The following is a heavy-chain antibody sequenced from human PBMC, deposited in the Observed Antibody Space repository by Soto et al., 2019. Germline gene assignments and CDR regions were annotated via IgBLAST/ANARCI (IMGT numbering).Heavy chain of an antibody. D-gene: IGHD6-19*01. Sequence: EVQLVESGGGLVQPGGSLRLSCAASGFIFRSYWMIWVRQAPGKGLEWVANMNQDGSETYYVDSVKGRFIISRDNAKNSLYLQTNSLRAEDTAVYYCVRDGVEAGLYLVNWGQGTLVTVSS. CDR3: VRDGVEAGLYLVN. V-gene: IGHV3-7*01. J-gene: IGHJ4*02. CDR2: MNQDGSET. CDR1: GFIFRSYW.